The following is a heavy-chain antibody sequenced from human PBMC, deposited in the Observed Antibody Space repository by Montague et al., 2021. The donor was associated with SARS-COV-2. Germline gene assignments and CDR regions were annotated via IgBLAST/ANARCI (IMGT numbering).Heavy chain of an antibody. Sequence: SETLSLTCTVSGGSITGYSWSWIRQPPGKGLEWIGYIYYGGSTKYNPSLESRVTISVDRSKNQVSLKLSSVTAADTAVYYCARLLRSCTNGVCRTYYYFAMDVWGQGTTVTVSS. CDR1: GGSITGYS. J-gene: IGHJ6*02. D-gene: IGHD2-8*01. CDR2: IYYGGST. V-gene: IGHV4-59*01. CDR3: ARLLRSCTNGVCRTYYYFAMDV.